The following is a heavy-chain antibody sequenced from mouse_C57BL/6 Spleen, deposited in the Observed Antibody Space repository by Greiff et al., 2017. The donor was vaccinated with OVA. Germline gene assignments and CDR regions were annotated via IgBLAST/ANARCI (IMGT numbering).Heavy chain of an antibody. CDR1: GYTFTDYE. J-gene: IGHJ4*01. CDR2: IDPETGGT. D-gene: IGHD1-1*01. V-gene: IGHV1-15*01. CDR3: TRLGHTDAMDY. Sequence: QVQLKESGAELVRPGASVTLSCKASGYTFTDYEMHWVKQTPVHGLEWIGAIDPETGGTAYNQKFKGKAILTADKSSSTAYMELRSLTSEDSAVYYCTRLGHTDAMDYWGQGTSVTVSS.